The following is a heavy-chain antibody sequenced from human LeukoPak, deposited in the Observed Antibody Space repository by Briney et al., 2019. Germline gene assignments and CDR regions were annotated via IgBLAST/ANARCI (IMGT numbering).Heavy chain of an antibody. V-gene: IGHV4-59*01. D-gene: IGHD2-15*01. CDR3: ARAGPGYCSGSSCFDY. CDR1: GGSISGYY. Sequence: SETPSLTCTVSGGSISGYYWSWIRQPPGKGLEWIGYIYYSGSTNYNPSLKSRVTISLDTSKNQFSLKLSSVTAADTAVYYCARAGPGYCSGSSCFDYWGQGTLVTVSS. CDR2: IYYSGST. J-gene: IGHJ4*02.